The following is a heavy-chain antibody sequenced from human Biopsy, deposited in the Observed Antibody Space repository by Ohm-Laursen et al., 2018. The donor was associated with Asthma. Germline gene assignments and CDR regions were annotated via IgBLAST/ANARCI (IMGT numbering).Heavy chain of an antibody. CDR1: GFTFSTYG. CDR3: AKDVFPGWELRRGPDY. J-gene: IGHJ4*02. D-gene: IGHD1-26*01. V-gene: IGHV3-30*18. Sequence: SLRLSCSAFGFTFSTYGMHWVRQAPGKGLEWVAVISYDGFNKDYGDSVKGRFTISRDNSKNTLYLQMNSLRAEDTAVYYCAKDVFPGWELRRGPDYWGQGTLVTVSS. CDR2: ISYDGFNK.